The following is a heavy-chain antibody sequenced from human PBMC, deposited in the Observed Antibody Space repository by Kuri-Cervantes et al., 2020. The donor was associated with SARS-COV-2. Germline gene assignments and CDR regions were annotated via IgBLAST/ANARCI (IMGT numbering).Heavy chain of an antibody. V-gene: IGHV4-34*01. Sequence: GSLRLSCAVYGGSFSGYYWSWIRQPPGKGLEWIGEINHSGSTNYNPSLKSRVTISVDTSKNQFSLKLSSVTAADTAVYYCAGSAVRMVRGVIHYWGQGTLVTVSS. CDR2: INHSGST. J-gene: IGHJ4*02. D-gene: IGHD3-10*01. CDR3: AGSAVRMVRGVIHY. CDR1: GGSFSGYY.